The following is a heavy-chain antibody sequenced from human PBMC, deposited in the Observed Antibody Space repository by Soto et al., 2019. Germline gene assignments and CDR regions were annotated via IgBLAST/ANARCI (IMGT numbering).Heavy chain of an antibody. Sequence: QVQLVQSGAEVKKPGSSVKVSCKASGGTFSSYTISWVRQAPGQGLEWMGRIIPILGIANYAQKFQGRVTITADKSTSTAYMELSSLRSEDTAVYYCASVLPGSSWYWGFDYWGQGTLVTVSS. J-gene: IGHJ4*02. D-gene: IGHD6-13*01. V-gene: IGHV1-69*02. CDR3: ASVLPGSSWYWGFDY. CDR1: GGTFSSYT. CDR2: IIPILGIA.